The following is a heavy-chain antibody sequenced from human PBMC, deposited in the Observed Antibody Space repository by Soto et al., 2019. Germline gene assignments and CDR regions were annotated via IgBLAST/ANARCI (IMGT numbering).Heavy chain of an antibody. CDR1: GFTFSSYA. CDR2: ISGSGGST. V-gene: IGHV3-23*01. D-gene: IGHD2-21*01. CDR3: SKSGERILTHFDY. Sequence: EVQLLESGGGLVQPGGSLRLSCAASGFTFSSYAMSWVRQAPGKGLEWVSAISGSGGSTYYADSVKGRFTISRDNSKNTLYLQRNSLRPEDTAVYYFSKSGERILTHFDYGGQGTLATVSS. J-gene: IGHJ4*02.